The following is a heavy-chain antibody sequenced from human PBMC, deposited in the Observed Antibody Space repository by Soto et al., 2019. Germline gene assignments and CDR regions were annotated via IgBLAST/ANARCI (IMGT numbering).Heavy chain of an antibody. CDR1: GGSISSTVHY. D-gene: IGHD1-20*01. J-gene: IGHJ4*02. CDR2: SFFTGRA. CDR3: ARGTITGRFDA. Sequence: QLQMQESSSGLVKPSETLSLNCSVSGGSISSTVHYWAWIRQSPGKGLEWIGFSFFTGRAYYNPSLESRVAISVDTSKNEFSLSLLSVTATDSAVYFCARGTITGRFDAWGQGTVVTVS. V-gene: IGHV4-39*01.